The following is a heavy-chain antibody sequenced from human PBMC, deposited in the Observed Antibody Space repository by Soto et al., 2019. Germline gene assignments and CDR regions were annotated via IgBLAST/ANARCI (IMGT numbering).Heavy chain of an antibody. CDR1: GFTFSSSW. J-gene: IGHJ4*02. V-gene: IGHV3-7*02. Sequence: EMQLVESGGALVQPGGSLRLSCAASGFTFSSSWMAWVRQAPGKGLEWVANINPEGSAEYYVDSVKGRFTISRDNAKNSLYLQMNSLRLEDTALYYCARHGVWCFDFWGQGTPVSISS. CDR2: INPEGSAE. D-gene: IGHD2-8*02. CDR3: ARHGVWCFDF.